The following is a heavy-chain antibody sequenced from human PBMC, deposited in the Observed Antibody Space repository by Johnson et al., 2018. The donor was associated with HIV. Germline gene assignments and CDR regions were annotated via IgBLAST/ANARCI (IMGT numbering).Heavy chain of an antibody. D-gene: IGHD4-11*01. Sequence: QVQLVESGGGLVKPGGSLRLSCAASGFSFSDYYMNWVRQAPGKGLEWVSYISSSGSSRYYADSVKGRFTITRDNVKNSLYMQMNSLRVEDTAVYFCARDYRGALDIWGQGTMVTVSS. CDR2: ISSSGSSR. CDR1: GFSFSDYY. V-gene: IGHV3-11*01. CDR3: ARDYRGALDI. J-gene: IGHJ3*02.